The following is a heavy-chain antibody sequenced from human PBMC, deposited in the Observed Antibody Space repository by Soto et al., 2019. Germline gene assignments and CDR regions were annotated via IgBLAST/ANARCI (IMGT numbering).Heavy chain of an antibody. Sequence: ASVKVSCKASGYTFTGYHMHWVRQAPGQGLEWMGWINPNSGGTNYAQKFQGRVTMTRDTSISTAYMELSRLRSDDTAVYYCARDKLRTQWLPYWFDPWGQGTLVTVSS. J-gene: IGHJ5*02. D-gene: IGHD6-19*01. CDR2: INPNSGGT. V-gene: IGHV1-2*02. CDR1: GYTFTGYH. CDR3: ARDKLRTQWLPYWFDP.